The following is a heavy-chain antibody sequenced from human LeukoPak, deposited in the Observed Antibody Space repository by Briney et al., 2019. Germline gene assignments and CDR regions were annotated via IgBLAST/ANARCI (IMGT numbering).Heavy chain of an antibody. CDR2: IKRDGSQK. Sequence: GSLRLSCAAPGFSFSSNWMGWVRQAPGKGLEWVAHIKRDGSQKYYLDSVKGRFTISRDNAKNSLYLQMNSLRVEDTAVYYCARLGLEVGGPNWFDPWGQGILVTVSS. D-gene: IGHD1-1*01. CDR3: ARLGLEVGGPNWFDP. V-gene: IGHV3-7*01. J-gene: IGHJ5*02. CDR1: GFSFSSNW.